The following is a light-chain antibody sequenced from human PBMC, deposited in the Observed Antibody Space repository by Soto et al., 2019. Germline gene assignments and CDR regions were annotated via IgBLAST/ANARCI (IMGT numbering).Light chain of an antibody. CDR2: DVS. Sequence: QSALTQPASVSGSPGQSITISCTGTSSDVGGYNYVSWYQQHPGKAPKLMIYDVSNRPSGVSNRFSGSKSDNTATLTISGLQAEDEADYYCSSYTGSSLYVFGTGTKVTVL. V-gene: IGLV2-14*01. J-gene: IGLJ1*01. CDR1: SSDVGGYNY. CDR3: SSYTGSSLYV.